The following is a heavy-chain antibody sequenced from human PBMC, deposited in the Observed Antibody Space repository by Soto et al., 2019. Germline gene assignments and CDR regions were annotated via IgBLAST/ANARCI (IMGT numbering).Heavy chain of an antibody. Sequence: PSETLSLTCSVSGGSISSSSYYWGWIRQPPGKGLEWIGSIYYSGSTNYNPSLKSRLTISVDTSKNQFSLKLSSVTAADTAVYYCARHIAAAYDYWGQGTLVTVSS. V-gene: IGHV4-39*01. J-gene: IGHJ4*02. CDR2: IYYSGST. CDR1: GGSISSSSYY. CDR3: ARHIAAAYDY. D-gene: IGHD6-13*01.